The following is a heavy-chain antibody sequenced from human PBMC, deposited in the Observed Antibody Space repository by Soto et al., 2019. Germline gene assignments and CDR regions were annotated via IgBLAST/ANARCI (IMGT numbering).Heavy chain of an antibody. V-gene: IGHV4-28*01. J-gene: IGHJ4*02. Sequence: PSETLSLTCAVSGYSISSSNWWGWIRQPPVKGLEWIGYIYYSGTTYYNPSLKSRVTMSVDTSKNQFSLKLTSVTAVDTAVYYCPRREIHGPIDYWGQGTLVT. D-gene: IGHD1-26*01. CDR2: IYYSGTT. CDR1: GYSISSSNW. CDR3: PRREIHGPIDY.